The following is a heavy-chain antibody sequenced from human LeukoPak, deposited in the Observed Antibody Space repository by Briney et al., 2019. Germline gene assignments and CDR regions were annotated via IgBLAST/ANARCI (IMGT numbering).Heavy chain of an antibody. V-gene: IGHV3-30*03. CDR1: GFTFSRQD. J-gene: IGHJ4*02. D-gene: IGHD6-6*01. Sequence: GGSLRLSCAASGFTFSRQDMCWVRQAPGKGLEWVAVISYDGSNKYYADSVKGRFTISRDNSKNTLYLQMNSLRAEDTAVYYCARDYSYGSSSSFDYWGQGTLVTVSS. CDR3: ARDYSYGSSSSFDY. CDR2: ISYDGSNK.